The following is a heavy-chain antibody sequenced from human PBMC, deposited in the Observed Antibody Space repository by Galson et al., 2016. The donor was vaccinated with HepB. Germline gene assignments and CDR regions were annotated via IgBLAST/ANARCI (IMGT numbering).Heavy chain of an antibody. Sequence: SLRLSCAASGFIFSDFWMNWVRQAPGKGLEWVANIKPDGRETYYVDSVKGRFTISRDNAKSSLSLQMDSLRAEDTAVYYCARGGSGSHPNQHYFYYYALDVWGIGATVTVSS. D-gene: IGHD3-10*01. V-gene: IGHV3-7*01. CDR3: ARGGSGSHPNQHYFYYYALDV. J-gene: IGHJ6*04. CDR1: GFIFSDFW. CDR2: IKPDGRET.